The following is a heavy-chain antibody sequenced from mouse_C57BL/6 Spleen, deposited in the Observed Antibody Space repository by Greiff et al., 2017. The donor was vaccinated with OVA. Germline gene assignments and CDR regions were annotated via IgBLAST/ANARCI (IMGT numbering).Heavy chain of an antibody. CDR3: ARAYSKDYAMDY. CDR2: ISYDGSN. CDR1: GYSITSGYY. D-gene: IGHD2-5*01. Sequence: ESGPGLVKPSQSLSLTCSVTGYSITSGYYWNWIRQFPGNKLEWMGYISYDGSNNYNPSLKNRISITRDTSNNQFFLKLNSVTTEDTATYYCARAYSKDYAMDYWGQGTSVTVSS. J-gene: IGHJ4*01. V-gene: IGHV3-6*01.